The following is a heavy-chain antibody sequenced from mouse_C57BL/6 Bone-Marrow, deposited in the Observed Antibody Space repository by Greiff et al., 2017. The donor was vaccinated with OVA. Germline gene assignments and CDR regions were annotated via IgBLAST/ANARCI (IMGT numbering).Heavy chain of an antibody. V-gene: IGHV1-76*01. CDR3: ARDAAWYFDF. Sequence: QVQLKQSGAELVRPGASVKLSCKASGYTFTDYYINWVKQRPGQGLEWIARIYPGSGNTYYNEKFKGKATLTAEKSSSPAYMQLSSLTAEDSAVYFCARDAAWYFDFWGTGTTVTVSS. CDR1: GYTFTDYY. CDR2: IYPGSGNT. J-gene: IGHJ1*03.